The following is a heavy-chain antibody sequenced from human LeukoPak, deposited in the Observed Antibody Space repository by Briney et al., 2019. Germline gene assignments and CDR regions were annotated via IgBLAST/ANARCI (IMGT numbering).Heavy chain of an antibody. V-gene: IGHV3-21*01. CDR3: ARDGDTAMVTDY. CDR2: ISRSSSYI. J-gene: IGHJ4*02. D-gene: IGHD5-18*01. CDR1: VFTFSFYS. Sequence: GGSLRLSCVASVFTFSFYSMNWVRHAPGKGLEWVSYISRSSSYIHYADSVRGRFTISRDNAKNSLYLQMNSLRAEDTAVYYCARDGDTAMVTDYWGQGTLVTVSS.